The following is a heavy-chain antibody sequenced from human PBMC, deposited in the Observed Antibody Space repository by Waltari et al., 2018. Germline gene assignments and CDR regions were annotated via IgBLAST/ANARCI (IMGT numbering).Heavy chain of an antibody. CDR2: IYYSGST. Sequence: QLQLQESGPGLVKPSETLSLTCTVSGGSISSSSYYWGWIRQPPGKGLEWIGCIYYSGSTYCTPSLKRRVTISVDTAKNQCSLKLSSGTAADTAVYYWASGVGWYENPAFDPWGQGTLVTVSS. V-gene: IGHV4-39*07. CDR1: GGSISSSSYY. D-gene: IGHD6-19*01. J-gene: IGHJ5*02. CDR3: ASGVGWYENPAFDP.